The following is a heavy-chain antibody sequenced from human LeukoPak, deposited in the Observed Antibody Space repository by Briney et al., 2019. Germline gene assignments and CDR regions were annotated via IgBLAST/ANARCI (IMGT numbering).Heavy chain of an antibody. V-gene: IGHV3-53*01. CDR1: GFTFSNYA. CDR2: IYSGGST. CDR3: ARTYGSGSYYRH. Sequence: PGGSLRLSCAASGFTFSNYAMNWVRQSPGKGLEWVSVIYSGGSTYYADSVKGRFTISRDNSKNTLYLQMNSLRAEDTAVYYCARTYGSGSYYRHWGQGTLVTVSS. J-gene: IGHJ4*02. D-gene: IGHD3-10*01.